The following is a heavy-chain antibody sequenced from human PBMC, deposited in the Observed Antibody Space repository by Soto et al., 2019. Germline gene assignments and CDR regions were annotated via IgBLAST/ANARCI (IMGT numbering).Heavy chain of an antibody. J-gene: IGHJ5*02. V-gene: IGHV4-4*07. D-gene: IGHD1-1*01. CDR2: IYATGTT. Sequence: XETLSLTCTVAGSSISGFYWSWIRKSAGKGLNWIGRIYATGTTDYNPSLKSRVMMSVDTSKKQFSLKLRSVTAADTAVYYCVRDGTKTLRDWFDHWGQGISVTVSS. CDR3: VRDGTKTLRDWFDH. CDR1: GSSISGFY.